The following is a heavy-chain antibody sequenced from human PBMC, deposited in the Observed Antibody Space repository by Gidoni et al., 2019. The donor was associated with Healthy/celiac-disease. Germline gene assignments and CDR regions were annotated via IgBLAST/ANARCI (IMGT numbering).Heavy chain of an antibody. CDR2: IYDRGST. J-gene: IGHJ5*02. CDR1: GGSICSICYY. Sequence: QLQLQESVPGLVKPSEPLSLTCTVSGGSICSICYYWGWIRQPPGKGLEWIGSIYDRGSTYYHPSLKSRVTISVDTSKNQFSLKLSSVTAADTAVYYCARHPAMVRGVIPWFDPWGQGTLVTVSS. CDR3: ARHPAMVRGVIPWFDP. D-gene: IGHD3-10*01. V-gene: IGHV4-39*01.